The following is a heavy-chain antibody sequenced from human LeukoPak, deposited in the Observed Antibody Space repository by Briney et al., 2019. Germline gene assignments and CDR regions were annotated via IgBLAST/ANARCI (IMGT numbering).Heavy chain of an antibody. D-gene: IGHD2-2*01. V-gene: IGHV3-30*18. CDR1: GFTFSSYG. Sequence: PGRSLRLSCAASGFTFSSYGMHWVRQAPGQGLEGVAVISYDGSNKYYADSVKGRFTISRDNSKNTLYLQMNSLRAEDTAVYYCAKATNRYCSSTSCPPANHWGQGTLVTVSS. J-gene: IGHJ5*02. CDR2: ISYDGSNK. CDR3: AKATNRYCSSTSCPPANH.